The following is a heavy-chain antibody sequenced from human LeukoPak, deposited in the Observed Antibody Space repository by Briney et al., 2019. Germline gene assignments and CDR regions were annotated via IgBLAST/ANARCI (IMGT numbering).Heavy chain of an antibody. CDR2: VYPSRIT. CDR3: ARVSQAYTISSRGGYYYYYMDV. D-gene: IGHD6-6*01. Sequence: SQTLSLTCTVSGGSINNPPYSWGWIRQPAGKGLEWFGQVYPSRITNYNPSNPSLKSRVTMSVDTSKNQFSLKLNSVTAADTAVYYCARVSQAYTISSRGGYYYYYMDVWGKRTTVTASS. CDR1: GGSINNPPYS. J-gene: IGHJ6*03. V-gene: IGHV4-61*09.